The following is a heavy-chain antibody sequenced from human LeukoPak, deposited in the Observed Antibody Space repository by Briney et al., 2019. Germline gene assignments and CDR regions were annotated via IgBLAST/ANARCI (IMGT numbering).Heavy chain of an antibody. Sequence: ASVKVSCKASGYTFTSYGISWVRQAPGQGLEWMGWITAYNDNTNYAQKLQGRVTMTTDTSTSTAYMELRSMRSDDTAVYYCARALLWFGEPSHIDYWGQGTLVTASS. D-gene: IGHD3-10*01. CDR2: ITAYNDNT. CDR1: GYTFTSYG. J-gene: IGHJ4*02. V-gene: IGHV1-18*01. CDR3: ARALLWFGEPSHIDY.